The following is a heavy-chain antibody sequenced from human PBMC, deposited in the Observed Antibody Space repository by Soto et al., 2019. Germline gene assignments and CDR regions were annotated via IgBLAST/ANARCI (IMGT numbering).Heavy chain of an antibody. D-gene: IGHD4-17*01. V-gene: IGHV3-23*01. J-gene: IGHJ4*02. CDR2: ISCSGGST. CDR1: GFTFSSYA. CDR3: AKKATVTTGSFDY. Sequence: EVQLLESGGGLVQPGGSLRLSCAASGFTFSSYAMSWVRQAPGKGLEWVSAISCSGGSTYYADAVKGRFTISRDNSKDTLYLQMNSLRAEDTAVYYCAKKATVTTGSFDYWGQGTLVTVSS.